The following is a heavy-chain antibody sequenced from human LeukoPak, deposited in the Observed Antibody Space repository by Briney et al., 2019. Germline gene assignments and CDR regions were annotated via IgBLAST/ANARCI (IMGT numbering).Heavy chain of an antibody. CDR2: IWYDGSNK. J-gene: IGHJ6*02. V-gene: IGHV3-33*01. CDR3: GRDALYLGMDG. CDR1: KFTFSSYG. Sequence: GGSLRLSCAASKFTFSSYGMHWVRQAPGRGLEWVAFIWYDGSNKYYADSVKGRFTISRDNSKNTVYLQLSSLRAEDTAVYYCGRDALYLGMDGWGQGTTVTVSS. D-gene: IGHD5/OR15-5a*01.